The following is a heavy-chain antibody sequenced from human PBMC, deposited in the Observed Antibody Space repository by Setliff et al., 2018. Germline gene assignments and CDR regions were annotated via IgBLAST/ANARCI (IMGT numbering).Heavy chain of an antibody. V-gene: IGHV1-46*01. J-gene: IGHJ3*02. Sequence: VKVSCKASGYPFTSHYMHWVRQAPGLGLEWMGTINPSSGRTSYAQKFQGRVTMTRDTSTSTVYMDMSSLRSEDTAVYYCARDVFPYHYEGAFDIWGQGTMVTVSS. CDR1: GYPFTSHY. D-gene: IGHD3-22*01. CDR3: ARDVFPYHYEGAFDI. CDR2: INPSSGRT.